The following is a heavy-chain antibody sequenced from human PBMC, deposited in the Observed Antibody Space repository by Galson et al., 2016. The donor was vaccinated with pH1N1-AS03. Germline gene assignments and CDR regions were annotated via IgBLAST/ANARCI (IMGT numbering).Heavy chain of an antibody. D-gene: IGHD5/OR15-5a*01. Sequence: TLSLTCTVSGGSISSYYWSWIRQPPGKGLEWIGYIYYSGSTNYNPSLKSRVTISVDTSKNQFSLKLSSVTAADTAVYYCARFKSTSNWFDPWGQGTLVTVSS. CDR2: IYYSGST. CDR3: ARFKSTSNWFDP. J-gene: IGHJ5*02. CDR1: GGSISSYY. V-gene: IGHV4-59*08.